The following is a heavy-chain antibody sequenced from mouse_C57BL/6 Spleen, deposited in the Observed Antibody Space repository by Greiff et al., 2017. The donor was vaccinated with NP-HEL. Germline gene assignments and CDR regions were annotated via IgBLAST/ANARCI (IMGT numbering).Heavy chain of an antibody. D-gene: IGHD1-1*01. Sequence: QVQLQQSGPELVKPGASVKISCKASGYAFSSSWMNWVKQRPGKGLEWIGRIYPGDGDTNYNGKFKGKATLTADKSSSTAYMQLSSLTSEDSAVYFCARDGYYGSSYGNFDYWGQGTTLTVSS. CDR3: ARDGYYGSSYGNFDY. V-gene: IGHV1-82*01. J-gene: IGHJ2*01. CDR2: IYPGDGDT. CDR1: GYAFSSSW.